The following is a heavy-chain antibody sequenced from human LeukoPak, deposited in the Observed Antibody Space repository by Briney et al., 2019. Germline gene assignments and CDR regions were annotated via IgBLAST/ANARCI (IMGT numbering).Heavy chain of an antibody. CDR1: GGTFSSYA. CDR2: IIPIFGTA. CDR3: ARAYDSGYDSDTPYFDY. Sequence: SVKVSCKASGGTFSSYAISWVRQAPGQGLEWVGGIIPIFGTANYAQKFQGRVTITADESTSTAYMELSSLRSEDTAVYYCARAYDSGYDSDTPYFDYWGQGTLVTVSS. J-gene: IGHJ4*02. D-gene: IGHD5-12*01. V-gene: IGHV1-69*13.